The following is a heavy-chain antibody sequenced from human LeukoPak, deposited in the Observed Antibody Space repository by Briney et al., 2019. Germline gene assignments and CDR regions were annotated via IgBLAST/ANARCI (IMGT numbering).Heavy chain of an antibody. CDR2: IYSGGST. Sequence: GGSLRLSCAASGFTVSSNYMSWVRQAPGTGLEWVSVIYSGGSTYYADSVKGRFTISRHNSKNTLYLQMNSLRAEDTAVYYCARENSSGYFDYWGQGTLVTVSS. CDR3: ARENSSGYFDY. J-gene: IGHJ4*02. D-gene: IGHD6-25*01. V-gene: IGHV3-53*04. CDR1: GFTVSSNY.